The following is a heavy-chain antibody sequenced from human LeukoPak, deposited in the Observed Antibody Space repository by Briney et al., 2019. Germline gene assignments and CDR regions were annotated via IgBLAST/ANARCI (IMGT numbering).Heavy chain of an antibody. CDR3: ASEEGYSFDY. D-gene: IGHD6-13*01. CDR1: GFTFSDYY. J-gene: IGHJ4*02. CDR2: ISSSSGYT. Sequence: GGSLRLSCAASGFTFSDYYMSWIRQAPGKGLEWVSYISSSSGYTNYADSVKGRFTISRDNAKNSLYLQMNSLRAEDTAVYYCASEEGYSFDYWGQGTLVTVSS. V-gene: IGHV3-11*06.